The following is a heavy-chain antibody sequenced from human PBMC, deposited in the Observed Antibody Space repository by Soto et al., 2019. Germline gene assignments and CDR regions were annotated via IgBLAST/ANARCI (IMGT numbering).Heavy chain of an antibody. CDR3: ARDAPPADY. J-gene: IGHJ4*02. CDR1: GYTFTSYA. CDR2: ISAYNGNT. V-gene: IGHV1-18*01. Sequence: QVQLVQSGAEVKKPGASVKVSCKASGYTFTSYAISWVRQAPGQGLEWMGWISAYNGNTNSAQKLLGRVTLTTATSTSTAYMELRCLRSDDTAVYYCARDAPPADYWGQGTLVTVSS.